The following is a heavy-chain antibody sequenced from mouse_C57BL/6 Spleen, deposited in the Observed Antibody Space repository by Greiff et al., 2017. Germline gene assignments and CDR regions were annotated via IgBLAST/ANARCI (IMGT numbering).Heavy chain of an antibody. CDR3: AKNAGSSSYYFDY. CDR2: IWRGGST. Sequence: QVQLQQSGPGLVQPSQSLSITCTVSGFSLTSYGVHWVRQSPGKGLEWLGVIWRGGSTDYNAAFMSRLSITKDNSKSQVFFKMNSLQADDTAIYYCAKNAGSSSYYFDYWGQGTTLTVSS. V-gene: IGHV2-5*01. CDR1: GFSLTSYG. D-gene: IGHD1-1*01. J-gene: IGHJ2*01.